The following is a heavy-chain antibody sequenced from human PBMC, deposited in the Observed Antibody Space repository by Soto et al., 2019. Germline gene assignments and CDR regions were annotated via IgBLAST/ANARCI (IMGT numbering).Heavy chain of an antibody. Sequence: GESLKISCKVSGYIFTTYWIGWVRQMPGKGLEWMGVIYPGDSDTIYSPSFQGQVTISADKSITTAYLQWSSLKASDTAMYYCARESQYSGYDYFDYWGQGTLVTVSS. D-gene: IGHD5-12*01. V-gene: IGHV5-51*01. J-gene: IGHJ4*02. CDR1: GYIFTTYW. CDR2: IYPGDSDT. CDR3: ARESQYSGYDYFDY.